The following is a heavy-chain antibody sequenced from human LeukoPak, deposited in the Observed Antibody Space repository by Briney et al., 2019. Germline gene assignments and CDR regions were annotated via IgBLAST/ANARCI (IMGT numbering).Heavy chain of an antibody. V-gene: IGHV1-18*04. CDR1: GYTFTSYG. D-gene: IGHD3-10*01. J-gene: IGHJ5*02. CDR3: ARVNYYGSGSYARANLFDP. CDR2: ISAYNGNT. Sequence: ASVKVSCKASGYTFTSYGISWVRQAPGQGLEWMGWISAYNGNTNYAQKLQGRVTMTTDTSTSTAYMELRSLRSDDTAMYYCARVNYYGSGSYARANLFDPWGQGTLVTVSS.